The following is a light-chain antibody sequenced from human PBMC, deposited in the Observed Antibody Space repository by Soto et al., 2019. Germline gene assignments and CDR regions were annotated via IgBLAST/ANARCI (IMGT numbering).Light chain of an antibody. J-gene: IGKJ4*01. CDR1: QSVSFSY. V-gene: IGKV3-20*01. CDR2: GAT. Sequence: EIVLTQSPGTLSLSPGDRATLSCRASQSVSFSYLAWYQQKAGQATRLLIYGATSRATGIPDRFSGSESGTDFTLTISRLEPEDLAVYYCQQYGSSPLTFGGGTKVEIK. CDR3: QQYGSSPLT.